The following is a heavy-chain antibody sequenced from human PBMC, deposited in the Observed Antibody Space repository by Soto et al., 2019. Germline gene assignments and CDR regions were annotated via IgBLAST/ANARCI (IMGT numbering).Heavy chain of an antibody. CDR1: TFILSAYL. CDR2: ISYDGTKK. D-gene: IGHD6-19*01. J-gene: IGHJ6*02. V-gene: IGHV3-30-3*01. Sequence: GGSLRLSCAASTFILSAYLMHWVRQAPGKGLEWVAIISYDGTKKFYADSVKGRFTISGDNSKNTLYLQMNSLRVEDTAVYYCVRGSPAVRGELYYHYMDAWGQGTTVTVSS. CDR3: VRGSPAVRGELYYHYMDA.